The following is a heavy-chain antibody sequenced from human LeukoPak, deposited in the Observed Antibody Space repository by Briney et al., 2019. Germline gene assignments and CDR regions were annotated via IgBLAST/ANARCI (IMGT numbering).Heavy chain of an antibody. CDR1: GGSISSYY. CDR2: IYTSGST. D-gene: IGHD2-2*01. V-gene: IGHV4-4*07. Sequence: PSETLSLTCTVSGGSISSYYWSWIRQPAGKGLEWIGRIYTSGSTNYNPSLKSRVTMSVDTSKNQFSLKLSSVTAADTAVYYCARVYCSSTSCYLRLFDPWGQGTLVTVSS. J-gene: IGHJ5*02. CDR3: ARVYCSSTSCYLRLFDP.